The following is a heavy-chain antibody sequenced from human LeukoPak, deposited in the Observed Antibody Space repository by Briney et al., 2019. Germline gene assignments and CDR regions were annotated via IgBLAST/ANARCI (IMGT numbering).Heavy chain of an antibody. J-gene: IGHJ4*02. V-gene: IGHV3-30*03. CDR2: ISYDGSNK. CDR1: GFTFSSYG. D-gene: IGHD6-19*01. Sequence: GRSLRLSCAASGFTFSSYGMHWVRQAPGKGLEWVAVISYDGSNKYYADSVNGRFTISRDNSKNTLYLQMNSLRAEDTAVYYCAREARIAVAGTLDYRGQGTLVTVS. CDR3: AREARIAVAGTLDY.